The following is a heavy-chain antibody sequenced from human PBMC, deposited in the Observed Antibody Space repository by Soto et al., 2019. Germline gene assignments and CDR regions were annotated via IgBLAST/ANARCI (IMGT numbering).Heavy chain of an antibody. J-gene: IGHJ5*02. CDR2: ISYTGRT. CDR1: GGSISSDANF. V-gene: IGHV4-31*03. CDR3: ARGSFSSSPSWFDP. D-gene: IGHD2-2*01. Sequence: SETLSLTCTVSGGSISSDANFWSWIRQLPGRGLEWIGYISYTGRTYYTPSLNSRLTISLDTPKNLFSLRLSAVTAADTAVYFCARGSFSSSPSWFDPWGQGTLVTVSS.